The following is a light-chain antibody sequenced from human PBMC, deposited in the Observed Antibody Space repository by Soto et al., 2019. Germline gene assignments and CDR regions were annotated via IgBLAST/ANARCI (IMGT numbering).Light chain of an antibody. Sequence: EIVLTQSPGTLSLSPGERATLSCRASQSVSSSYLAWYQQKPGQAPRLLIYGASSRATGIPDRFSGSGSGTDFTLTISRLEPEDFAVYYCQQLPGWTFGQGTKVEIK. CDR1: QSVSSSY. CDR2: GAS. CDR3: QQLPGWT. V-gene: IGKV3-20*01. J-gene: IGKJ1*01.